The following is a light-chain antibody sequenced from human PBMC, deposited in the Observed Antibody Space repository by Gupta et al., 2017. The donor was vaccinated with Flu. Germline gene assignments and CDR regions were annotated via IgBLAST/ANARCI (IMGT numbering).Light chain of an antibody. CDR3: QQYGASFT. CDR2: GAS. Sequence: VLTQSPGTLSLSPGERATLSCRASQSVSGTDLAWYQQKPGQAPRLLIYGASSRATGIPDRFSGSGSGTDFTLTINRLEPEDLAVYFCQQYGASFTFGRGTKVEIK. V-gene: IGKV3-20*01. CDR1: QSVSGTD. J-gene: IGKJ3*01.